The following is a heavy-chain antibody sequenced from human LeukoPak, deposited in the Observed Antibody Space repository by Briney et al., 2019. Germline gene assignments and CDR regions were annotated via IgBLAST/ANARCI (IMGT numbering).Heavy chain of an antibody. J-gene: IGHJ6*03. CDR3: ARRVGVDITHPITHYYYYMDV. D-gene: IGHD3-22*01. CDR1: GGSISSYY. CDR2: IYTSGST. Sequence: SETLSLTCTVSGGSISSYYWSWIRQPPGKGLEWIGYIYTSGSTNYNPSLKSRVTISVDTSKNQFSLKLSSVTAADTAVYYCARRVGVDITHPITHYYYYMDVWGKGTTVTVSS. V-gene: IGHV4-4*09.